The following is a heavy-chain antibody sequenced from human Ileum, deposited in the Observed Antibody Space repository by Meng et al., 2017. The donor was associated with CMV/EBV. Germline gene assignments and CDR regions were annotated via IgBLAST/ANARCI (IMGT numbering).Heavy chain of an antibody. CDR3: ARKDILTGYYNGWFDP. V-gene: IGHV4-34*02. J-gene: IGHJ5*02. Sequence: QGEFKQWGAGLLKPSETLSLTCAVYGGSFSSYYWTWIRQSPGKGLEWIGEINHSGTTNYNPSLKSRVTMSVDTSKIQFSLRLTSVTAADTAVYFCARKDILTGYYNGWFDPWAREPWSPSPQ. CDR1: GGSFSSYY. D-gene: IGHD3-9*01. CDR2: INHSGTT.